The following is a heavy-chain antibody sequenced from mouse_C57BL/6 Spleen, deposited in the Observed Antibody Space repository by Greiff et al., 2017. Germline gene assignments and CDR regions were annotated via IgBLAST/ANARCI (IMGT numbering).Heavy chain of an antibody. D-gene: IGHD2-2*01. J-gene: IGHJ4*01. CDR3: ASSMVTTGGYYAMDY. Sequence: EVMLVESGGGLVQPGGSLSLSCAASGFTFTDYYMSWVRQPPGKALEWLGFIRNTANGYTTEYSASVKGRFTISRDNSQSILYLQRNALRAEDSATYYCASSMVTTGGYYAMDYWGQGTSVTVSS. V-gene: IGHV7-3*01. CDR2: IRNTANGYTT. CDR1: GFTFTDYY.